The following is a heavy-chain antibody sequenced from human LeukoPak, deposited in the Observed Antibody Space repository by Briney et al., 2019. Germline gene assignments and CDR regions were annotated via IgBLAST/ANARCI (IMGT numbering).Heavy chain of an antibody. CDR2: IYSGGST. Sequence: PGGSLRLSCAASGFTVSSNYMSWVRQAPGKGLEWVSVIYSGGSTYYADSVKGRFTISRDNSKNTLYLQMNSLRAEDTAVYYCARAGSGSYSYPYYFDYWGQGTLVTVSS. J-gene: IGHJ4*02. CDR3: ARAGSGSYSYPYYFDY. CDR1: GFTVSSNY. D-gene: IGHD1-26*01. V-gene: IGHV3-66*01.